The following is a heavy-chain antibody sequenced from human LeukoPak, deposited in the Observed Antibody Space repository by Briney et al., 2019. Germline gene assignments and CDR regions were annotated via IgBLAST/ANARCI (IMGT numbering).Heavy chain of an antibody. Sequence: PSETLSLTCTVSGGSISSYYWSWIRQPPGKGLEWIGYIYYSGSTNYNPSLKSRVTISVDTSKNQFSLKLSSVTAADTAVYYCARKQDDAFDIWGQGTMVTVSS. CDR1: GGSISSYY. V-gene: IGHV4-59*08. J-gene: IGHJ3*02. D-gene: IGHD1/OR15-1a*01. CDR2: IYYSGST. CDR3: ARKQDDAFDI.